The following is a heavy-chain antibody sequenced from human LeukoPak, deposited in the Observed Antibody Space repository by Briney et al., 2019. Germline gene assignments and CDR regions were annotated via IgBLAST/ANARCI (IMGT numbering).Heavy chain of an antibody. CDR3: ARDLVTVTKGFDI. Sequence: SETLSLTCAVSADSFSSHYWTWIRQPPGKGLEWIGYISYIGSTNYNPSLKSRVTISIDTSKNQFSLKLTSVTAADTAVYCCARDLVTVTKGFDIWGQGTMVSVSS. V-gene: IGHV4-59*11. D-gene: IGHD4-17*01. J-gene: IGHJ3*02. CDR1: ADSFSSHY. CDR2: ISYIGST.